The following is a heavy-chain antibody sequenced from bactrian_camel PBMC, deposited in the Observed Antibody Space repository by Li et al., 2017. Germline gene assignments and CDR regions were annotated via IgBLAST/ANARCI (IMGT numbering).Heavy chain of an antibody. CDR2: INSGGGTS. CDR1: GFPFSSYW. J-gene: IGHJ4*01. Sequence: HVQLVESGGGLVQPGGSLRLSCAASGFPFSSYWMYWVRQAPGKGLEWVSAINSGGGTSYYADSVKGRFTISRDNAKNTVYLHMNDLKTEDTAVYYCASELYSPWRGSRPKCRGYEYKYWGQGTQVTVS. D-gene: IGHD2*01. CDR3: ASELYSPWRGSRPKCRGYEYKY. V-gene: IGHV3S1*01.